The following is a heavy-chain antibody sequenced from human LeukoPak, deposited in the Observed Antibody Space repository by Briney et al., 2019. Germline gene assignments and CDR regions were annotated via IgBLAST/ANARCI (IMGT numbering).Heavy chain of an antibody. CDR3: ARGGHCSSTSCYVLDY. CDR1: GGSISSYY. V-gene: IGHV4-34*09. CDR2: INHSGST. J-gene: IGHJ4*02. D-gene: IGHD2-2*01. Sequence: SETLSLTCTVSGGSISSYYWSWIRQPPGKGLEWLGEINHSGSTYYNPSLKSRLTISVDTSKNQFSLKLSSVTAADTAVYYCARGGHCSSTSCYVLDYWGQGTLVTVSS.